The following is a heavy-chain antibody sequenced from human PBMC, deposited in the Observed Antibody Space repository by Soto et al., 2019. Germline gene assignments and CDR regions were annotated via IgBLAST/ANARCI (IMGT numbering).Heavy chain of an antibody. CDR3: ARTYSSSWSPFDY. CDR1: GGSFSGYY. D-gene: IGHD6-13*01. Sequence: SETLSLTCAVYGGSFSGYYWSWIRQPPGKGLECIGEINHSGSTNYNPSLKSRVTISVDTSKNQFSLKLSSVTAADTAVYYCARTYSSSWSPFDYWGQGTLVTVSS. CDR2: INHSGST. V-gene: IGHV4-34*01. J-gene: IGHJ4*02.